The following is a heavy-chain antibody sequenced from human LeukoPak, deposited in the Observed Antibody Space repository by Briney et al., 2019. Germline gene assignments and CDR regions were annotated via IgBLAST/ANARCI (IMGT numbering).Heavy chain of an antibody. CDR2: IKQDGSEK. CDR3: ARAPVTAASGPGGY. Sequence: PGGSLRLSCAASGFTFSSYWKSWVRQAPGKGLEWVANIKQDGSEKYYVDSVKGRFTISRDNAKNSLYLQMNSLRAEDTAVYYCARAPVTAASGPGGYWGQGTLVTVSS. CDR1: GFTFSSYW. J-gene: IGHJ4*02. D-gene: IGHD6-13*01. V-gene: IGHV3-7*01.